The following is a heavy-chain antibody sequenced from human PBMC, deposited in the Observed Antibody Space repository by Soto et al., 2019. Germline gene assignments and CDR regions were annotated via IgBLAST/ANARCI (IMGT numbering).Heavy chain of an antibody. J-gene: IGHJ6*02. CDR2: ISFDGKNE. CDR1: KFPFNSYS. CDR3: ARPIPRWSYHYGMDV. V-gene: IGHV3-30*19. Sequence: VGCLRISFAASKFPFNSYSMHWVRPAPGRGLEWVALISFDGKNEYYADSVKGRFTIARDNSRNMVYLEMNGLRPDDTATYFCARPIPRWSYHYGMDVWGHGTTVNVS. D-gene: IGHD2-15*01.